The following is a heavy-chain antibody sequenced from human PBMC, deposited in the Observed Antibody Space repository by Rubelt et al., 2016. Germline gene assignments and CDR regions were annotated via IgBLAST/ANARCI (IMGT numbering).Heavy chain of an antibody. D-gene: IGHD2-15*01. CDR1: GYTLTELS. V-gene: IGHV1-24*01. J-gene: IGHJ4*02. CDR3: ATASPYCSGGSCY. CDR2: FDPEDGET. Sequence: QVQLVQSGAEVKKPGASVKVSCKVSGYTLTELSMHWVRQAPGKGLEWMGGFDPEDGETIYAKKFQGRVTRTEDTSTDTAYMELSSLRAEETAVYYCATASPYCSGGSCYWGQGTLVTVSS.